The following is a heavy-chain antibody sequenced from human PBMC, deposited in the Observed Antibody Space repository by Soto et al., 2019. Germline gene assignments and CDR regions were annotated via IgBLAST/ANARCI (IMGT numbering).Heavy chain of an antibody. D-gene: IGHD3-3*01. CDR3: ARIKLVEWFFINVDVYDMDV. J-gene: IGHJ6*02. CDR2: ISSDSRTI. V-gene: IGHV3-48*03. Sequence: GGSLRLSCAASGFTLDDYAVHWVRQAPGKGLEWVSFISSDSRTIYYADSVEGRFTVSRDNARNSVSLQMDSLRDEDAAVYYCARIKLVEWFFINVDVYDMDVWGQGTPVTVSS. CDR1: GFTLDDYA.